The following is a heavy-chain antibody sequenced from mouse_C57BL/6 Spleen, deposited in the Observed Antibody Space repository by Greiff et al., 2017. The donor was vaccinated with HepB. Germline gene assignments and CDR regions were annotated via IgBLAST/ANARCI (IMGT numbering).Heavy chain of an antibody. D-gene: IGHD2-4*01. Sequence: DVMLVESGGGLVQPGGSLSLSCAASGFTFTDYYMSWVRQPPGKALEWLGFIRNKANGYTTEYSASVKGGFTISRDNSQSILYLQMNALRAEDSATYDWASFYYDSPPFAYWGQGTLVTVSA. V-gene: IGHV7-3*01. CDR1: GFTFTDYY. CDR2: IRNKANGYTT. J-gene: IGHJ3*01. CDR3: ASFYYDSPPFAY.